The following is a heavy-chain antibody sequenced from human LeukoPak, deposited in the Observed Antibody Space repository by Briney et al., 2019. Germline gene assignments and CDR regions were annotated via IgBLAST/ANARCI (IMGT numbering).Heavy chain of an antibody. CDR3: ARRRYSGSSQHFDY. J-gene: IGHJ4*02. V-gene: IGHV3-30*04. CDR2: ISYDGSNK. D-gene: IGHD1-26*01. CDR1: GFTFSSFA. Sequence: GRSLRLSCAASGFTFSSFAMHWVRQAPGKGLEWVALISYDGSNKYYADSVKGRFTISRDNAKNSLYLQMNSLRAEDTAVYYCARRRYSGSSQHFDYWGQGTLVTVSS.